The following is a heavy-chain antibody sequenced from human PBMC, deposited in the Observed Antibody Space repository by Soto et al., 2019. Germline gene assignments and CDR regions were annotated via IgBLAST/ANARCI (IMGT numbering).Heavy chain of an antibody. J-gene: IGHJ6*02. Sequence: EVQLLESGGGLVQPGGSLRLSCAASGFTFSNYAMNWVRQAPGKGLQWVSRISGSGDPIYYADSVKGRFTISRDNSKNTLYLQMNSLRAEDTAVYYCAVDTSMVPPYYFAMDVWGQGTTVTVSS. V-gene: IGHV3-23*01. CDR2: ISGSGDPI. CDR3: AVDTSMVPPYYFAMDV. CDR1: GFTFSNYA. D-gene: IGHD5-18*01.